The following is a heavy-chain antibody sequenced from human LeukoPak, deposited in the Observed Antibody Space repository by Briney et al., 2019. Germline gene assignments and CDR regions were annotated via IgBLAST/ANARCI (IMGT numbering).Heavy chain of an antibody. CDR1: GFTFISYS. Sequence: GGSLRLSCAASGFTFISYSMNWVRQAPGKGLEWVGRIRSKANSYATAYAASVKGRFTISRDDSKNTAYLQMNSLKTEDTAVYYCTRPPVRGVANWFDPWGQGTLVTVSS. J-gene: IGHJ5*02. CDR2: IRSKANSYAT. V-gene: IGHV3-73*01. CDR3: TRPPVRGVANWFDP. D-gene: IGHD3-10*01.